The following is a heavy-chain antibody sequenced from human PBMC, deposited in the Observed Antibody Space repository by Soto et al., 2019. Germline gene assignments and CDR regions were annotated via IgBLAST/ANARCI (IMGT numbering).Heavy chain of an antibody. J-gene: IGHJ6*02. D-gene: IGHD4-17*01. CDR1: GGSISSYY. CDR2: IYYSGST. CDR3: AADYGDPDYYYYGMDV. Sequence: PSETLSLTCTVSGGSISSYYWSWIRQPPGKGLEWIGYIYYSGSTNYNPSLKSRVTISVDTSKNQFSLELSSVTAADTAVYYCAADYGDPDYYYYGMDVWGQGTTVTVSS. V-gene: IGHV4-59*01.